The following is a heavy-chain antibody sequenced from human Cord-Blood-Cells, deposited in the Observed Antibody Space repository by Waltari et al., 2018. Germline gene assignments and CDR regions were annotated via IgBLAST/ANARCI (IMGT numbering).Heavy chain of an antibody. D-gene: IGHD1-26*01. CDR3: TTKTPGATFAFDI. Sequence: EVQLVESGGGLVKPGGSLRLSCAASGFTFSNAWMSWVRQAPGKGLEWVGRIKSKTDGGTTDYAAPVKGRFTISRDDSKNTLYLQMNSLKTEDTAVYYCTTKTPGATFAFDIWGQGTMVTVSS. J-gene: IGHJ3*02. CDR1: GFTFSNAW. V-gene: IGHV3-15*01. CDR2: IKSKTDGGTT.